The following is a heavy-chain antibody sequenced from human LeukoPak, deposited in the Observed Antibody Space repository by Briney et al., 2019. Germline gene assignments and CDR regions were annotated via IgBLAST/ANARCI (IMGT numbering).Heavy chain of an antibody. D-gene: IGHD4-11*01. V-gene: IGHV3-33*01. CDR2: IWYDGSNK. Sequence: PGGSLRLSCAASGFIFKTYAMHWVRQAPGKGLEWVTMIWYDGSNKYYGDSVKGRFTISRDNSKNTVYLQMNSLRVEDTAVYYCARGINTVTTQYSDYWGQGTLVTVSS. CDR3: ARGINTVTTQYSDY. CDR1: GFIFKTYA. J-gene: IGHJ4*02.